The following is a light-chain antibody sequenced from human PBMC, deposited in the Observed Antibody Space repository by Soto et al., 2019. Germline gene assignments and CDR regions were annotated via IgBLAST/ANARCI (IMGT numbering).Light chain of an antibody. CDR3: LLSDHAARV. Sequence: QAVVTQEPSLTVSPGGTVTLTCGCSPAAVTSKHQPYWFQQEAGQAPRTLIYDTSNKPSGTPARFSGSLLGDKAALTLSGAQPEDEAQYYCLLSDHAARVFGGGTKRTVL. CDR1: PAAVTSKHQ. J-gene: IGLJ2*01. CDR2: DTS. V-gene: IGLV7-46*01.